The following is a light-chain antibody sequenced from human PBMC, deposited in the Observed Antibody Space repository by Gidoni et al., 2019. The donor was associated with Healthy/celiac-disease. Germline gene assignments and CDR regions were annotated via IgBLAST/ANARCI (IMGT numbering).Light chain of an antibody. V-gene: IGKV3-11*01. CDR1: QSVSSY. CDR2: DAS. Sequence: EIVLTQSPATLSLSPGESATLSCRASQSVSSYLAWYQQKPGQAPRLLIYDASNRATGIPARCSGSGSGTDFTLTISSLEPEDFAVYYCQQRSNWPRTYTFGQGTKLEIK. J-gene: IGKJ2*01. CDR3: QQRSNWPRTYT.